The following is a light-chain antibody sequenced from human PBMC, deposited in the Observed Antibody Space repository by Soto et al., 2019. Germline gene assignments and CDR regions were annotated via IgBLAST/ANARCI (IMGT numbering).Light chain of an antibody. Sequence: QSVLTQPASVSESPGQSITISCTGPSTDVGAYNYVSWYQKYPGKSPKLMIYEVNNRPSGVSHRFSGSKSGNTASLTISGLQAEDEADYYCSSYTSSRTLVFGGGTKVTVL. CDR3: SSYTSSRTLV. CDR2: EVN. V-gene: IGLV2-14*01. CDR1: STDVGAYNY. J-gene: IGLJ2*01.